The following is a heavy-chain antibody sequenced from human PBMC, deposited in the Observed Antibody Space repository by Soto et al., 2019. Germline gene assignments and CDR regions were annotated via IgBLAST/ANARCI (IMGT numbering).Heavy chain of an antibody. J-gene: IGHJ2*01. CDR1: GGTFSSYA. V-gene: IGHV1-69*13. Sequence: GASVKVSCKASGGTFSSYAISWVRQAPGQGLVWMGGIIPIFGTANYAQKFQGRVTITADESTSTAYMELSSLRSEDTAVYYCARESRFFCEGYGDHRHRLSFPTRRSSDL. CDR3: ARESRFFCEGYGDHRHRLSFPTRRSSDL. CDR2: IIPIFGTA. D-gene: IGHD3-3*01.